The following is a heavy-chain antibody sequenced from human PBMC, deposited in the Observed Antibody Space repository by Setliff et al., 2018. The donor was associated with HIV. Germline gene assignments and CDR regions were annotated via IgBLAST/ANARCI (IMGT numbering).Heavy chain of an antibody. CDR2: MSGSSTST. J-gene: IGHJ3*02. CDR3: AKDKDSYRTFDI. Sequence: LRLSCAASGFTFSCYAMNWVRQAPGKGLEWVSVMSGSSTSTYYADSVKGRFTISRDNSKNTLYLQMNSLRAEDTAVYYCAKDKDSYRTFDIWGQGTMVTVSS. CDR1: GFTFSCYA. V-gene: IGHV3-23*01.